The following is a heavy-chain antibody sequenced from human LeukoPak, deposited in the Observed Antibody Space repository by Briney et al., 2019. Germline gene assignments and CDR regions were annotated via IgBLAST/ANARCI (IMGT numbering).Heavy chain of an antibody. V-gene: IGHV1-69*13. Sequence: VASVKVSCKTSGGTFSSYAINWVRQAPGQGLEWMGGIIPIFGTSNYAQKFQGRVTISADESTSTAYMELSSLRSEDTAVYYCGSLDCSRTTCYYYQYYMDVWGKGTTVIVS. J-gene: IGHJ6*03. D-gene: IGHD2-2*01. CDR1: GGTFSSYA. CDR3: GSLDCSRTTCYYYQYYMDV. CDR2: IIPIFGTS.